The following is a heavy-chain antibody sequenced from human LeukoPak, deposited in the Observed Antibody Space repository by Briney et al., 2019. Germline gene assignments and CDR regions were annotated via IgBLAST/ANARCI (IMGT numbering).Heavy chain of an antibody. Sequence: SGTLSLTCTVSGGSISSYYWSWVRQPPGKGLEWIGYIYYSGSTNYNPSLKRRATISVDTSKNQFSLKLSSVTAADTAVYYCARGLLPFDYWGQGTLVTVSS. V-gene: IGHV4-59*01. D-gene: IGHD2-15*01. CDR3: ARGLLPFDY. CDR1: GGSISSYY. J-gene: IGHJ4*02. CDR2: IYYSGST.